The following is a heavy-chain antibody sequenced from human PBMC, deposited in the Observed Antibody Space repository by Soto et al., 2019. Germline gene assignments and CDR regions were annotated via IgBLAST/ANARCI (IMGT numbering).Heavy chain of an antibody. D-gene: IGHD2-2*01. Sequence: ASVKVSCKASGYTFTSYYMHWVRQAPGKGLEWMGGFDPEDGETIYAQKLQGRVTMTEDTSTDTAYMELSSLRSEDTAVYYCATAKYCISTSCYLAINWYDPWGQGTLVTVSS. J-gene: IGHJ5*02. CDR3: ATAKYCISTSCYLAINWYDP. V-gene: IGHV1-24*01. CDR1: GYTFTSYY. CDR2: FDPEDGET.